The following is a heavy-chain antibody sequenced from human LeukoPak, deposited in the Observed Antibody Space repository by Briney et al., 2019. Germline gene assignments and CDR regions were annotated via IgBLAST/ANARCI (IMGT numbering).Heavy chain of an antibody. CDR2: IYTSGST. CDR3: ARDGMVRGLFDY. Sequence: SETLSLTCTVSGGSISSSSYYWGWIRQPPGKGLEWIGRIYTSGSTNYNPSLKSRVTISVDTSKNQFSLKLSSVTAADTAVYYCARDGMVRGLFDYWGQGTLVTVSS. CDR1: GGSISSSSYY. J-gene: IGHJ4*02. D-gene: IGHD3-10*01. V-gene: IGHV4-61*02.